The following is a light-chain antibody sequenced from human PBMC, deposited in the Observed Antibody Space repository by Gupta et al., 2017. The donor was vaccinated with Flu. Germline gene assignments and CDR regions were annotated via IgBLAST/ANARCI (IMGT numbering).Light chain of an antibody. CDR1: SPNIGNNF. V-gene: IGLV1-47*01. CDR2: RNN. CDR3: ATWDDSLSGWV. Sequence: QSVLTQPPSASGTPGQRVTISCSGSSPNIGNNFVIWYRQLPGTTPKLLIYRNNERPSGVPDRFSGSKSGTSASLGITGLRSEDDSDYYCATWDDSLSGWVFGGGTKLTVL. J-gene: IGLJ3*02.